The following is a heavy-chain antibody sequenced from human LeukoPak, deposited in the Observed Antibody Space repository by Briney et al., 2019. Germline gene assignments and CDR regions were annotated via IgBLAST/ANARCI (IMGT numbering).Heavy chain of an antibody. V-gene: IGHV4-59*08. CDR2: IYYSGST. CDR3: ARSRYSSAWYPFDV. CDR1: GGSFSGYY. Sequence: KPSETLSLTCAVYGGSFSGYYWSWIRQPPGKGLEWIGFIYYSGSTNYKSSLNSRVTISVDTSKNQFSLKLSSMTAADTAFYYCARSRYSSAWYPFDVWGQGTMVTVSS. J-gene: IGHJ3*01. D-gene: IGHD6-19*01.